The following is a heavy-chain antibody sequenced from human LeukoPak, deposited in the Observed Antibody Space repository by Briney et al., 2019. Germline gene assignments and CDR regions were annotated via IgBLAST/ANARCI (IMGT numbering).Heavy chain of an antibody. Sequence: SETLSLTCTVPGGSISGYYWSWLRQPPGKGLEWIGYISYSGSTNYNPSLKSRVSISVDTSKNQFSLNLSSLTAADTAVFYCARHGSGWSFDYWGQGTLITVSS. V-gene: IGHV4-59*08. CDR2: ISYSGST. D-gene: IGHD6-19*01. J-gene: IGHJ4*02. CDR1: GGSISGYY. CDR3: ARHGSGWSFDY.